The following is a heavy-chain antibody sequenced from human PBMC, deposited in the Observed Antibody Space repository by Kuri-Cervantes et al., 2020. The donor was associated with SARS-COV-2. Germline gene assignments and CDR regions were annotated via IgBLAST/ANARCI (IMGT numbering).Heavy chain of an antibody. D-gene: IGHD4-23*01. CDR2: ISGSGGST. CDR1: GFTVSSNY. Sequence: GESLKISCAASGFTVSSNYMSWVRQAPGKGLEWVAAISGSGGSTYYADSVKGRFTISRDNSKNTLYLQMNSLRAEDTAVYYCAKAPGPHLDGGNSGDYWGQGTLVTVSS. V-gene: IGHV3-23*01. CDR3: AKAPGPHLDGGNSGDY. J-gene: IGHJ4*02.